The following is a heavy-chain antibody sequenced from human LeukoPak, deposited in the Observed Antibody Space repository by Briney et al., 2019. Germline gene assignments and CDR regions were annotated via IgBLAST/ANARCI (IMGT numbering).Heavy chain of an antibody. Sequence: GGSLRLSCAASGFTVSSNYMSWVRQAPGKGLEWVSVIYSGGSTYYADPVKGRFTISGDNSENTLYLQMNSLRAEDTAVYYCAREYSGYEYYFDYWGQGTLVTVSS. CDR2: IYSGGST. V-gene: IGHV3-66*01. CDR3: AREYSGYEYYFDY. CDR1: GFTVSSNY. D-gene: IGHD5-12*01. J-gene: IGHJ4*02.